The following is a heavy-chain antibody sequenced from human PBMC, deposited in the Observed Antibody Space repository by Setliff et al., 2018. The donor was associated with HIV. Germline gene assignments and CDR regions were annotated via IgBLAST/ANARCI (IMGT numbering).Heavy chain of an antibody. CDR2: INTNSGDT. Sequence: ASVKVSCKASGGTFSNHVITWVRQAPGQGLEWMGWINTNSGDTNYAQKFQGRVTMTRDTSISTAYMELTRLRSDDTAVYYCARGLTTVTAVDYWGHGPLVTVSS. CDR3: ARGLTTVTAVDY. V-gene: IGHV1-2*02. D-gene: IGHD4-17*01. J-gene: IGHJ4*01. CDR1: GGTFSNHV.